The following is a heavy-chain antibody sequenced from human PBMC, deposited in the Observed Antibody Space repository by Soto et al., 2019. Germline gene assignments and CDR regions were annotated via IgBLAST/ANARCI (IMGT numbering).Heavy chain of an antibody. CDR3: AQAGAGSRYCSGGSCYFGP. Sequence: ASVKVSCKASGGTFSSYAISWVRQAPGQGLEWMGGIIPIFGTANYAQKFQGRVTITADESTSTAYMELSSLRSEDTAVYYCAQAGAGSRYCSGGSCYFGPWGQGTLVTVSS. J-gene: IGHJ5*02. D-gene: IGHD2-15*01. V-gene: IGHV1-69*13. CDR2: IIPIFGTA. CDR1: GGTFSSYA.